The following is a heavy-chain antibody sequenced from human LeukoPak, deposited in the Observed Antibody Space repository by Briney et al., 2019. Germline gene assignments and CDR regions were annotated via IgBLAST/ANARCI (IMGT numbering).Heavy chain of an antibody. CDR2: IYHSGST. D-gene: IGHD3-22*01. CDR1: GGSISSGYY. CDR3: ARDLHEGGYDSSGYYGYGSVYFDY. V-gene: IGHV4-38-2*02. Sequence: PSETLSLTCTVSGGSISSGYYWGWIRQPPGKGLEWIGSIYHSGSTYYNPSLKSRVTISVDTSKNQFSLKLSSVTAADTAVYYCARDLHEGGYDSSGYYGYGSVYFDYWGQGTLVTVSS. J-gene: IGHJ4*02.